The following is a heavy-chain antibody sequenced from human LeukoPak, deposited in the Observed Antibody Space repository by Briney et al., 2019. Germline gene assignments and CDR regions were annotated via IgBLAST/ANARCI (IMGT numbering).Heavy chain of an antibody. CDR2: ISGSGGST. CDR1: GFTFSSYT. CDR3: ARDERRVMDV. J-gene: IGHJ6*02. V-gene: IGHV3-23*01. Sequence: GGSLRLSCAASGFTFSSYTMGWVRQAPGKGLEWVSAISGSGGSTYYADSVKGRFTISRDNSKNTLYLQMNSLRAEDTAVYYCARDERRVMDVWGQGTTVTVSS.